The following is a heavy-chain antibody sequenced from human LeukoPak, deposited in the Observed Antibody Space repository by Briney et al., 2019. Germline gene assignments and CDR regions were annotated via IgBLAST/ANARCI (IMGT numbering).Heavy chain of an antibody. V-gene: IGHV3-21*01. D-gene: IGHD3-22*01. CDR3: ARDPDYYDSSGSSAAAT. CDR2: ISSSSSYI. J-gene: IGHJ5*02. CDR1: GFTFSSYS. Sequence: PGGSLRLSCAASGFTFSSYSMNWARQAPGKGLEWVSSISSSSSYIYYADSVKGRFTISRDNAKNSLYLQMNSLRAEDTAVYYCARDPDYYDSSGSSAAATWGQGTLVTVSS.